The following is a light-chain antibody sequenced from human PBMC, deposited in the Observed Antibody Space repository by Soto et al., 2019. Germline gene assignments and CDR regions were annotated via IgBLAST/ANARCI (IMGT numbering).Light chain of an antibody. CDR1: SSDVGNYNL. CDR3: CSYAGSGTLV. V-gene: IGLV2-23*02. J-gene: IGLJ3*02. Sequence: QSALTQPASVSGSPGQSITISCTGTSSDVGNYNLVSWYQQHPGKAPKVMIFEVSKRPSGVSNLFSGSKSGNTASLTISGVQAEDEADYYCCSYAGSGTLVFGGGTKLTVL. CDR2: EVS.